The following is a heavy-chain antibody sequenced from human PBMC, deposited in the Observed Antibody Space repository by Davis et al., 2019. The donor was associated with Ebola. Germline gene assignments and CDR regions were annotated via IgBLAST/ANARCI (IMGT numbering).Heavy chain of an antibody. CDR2: INSDGSGT. D-gene: IGHD2-15*01. V-gene: IGHV3-74*01. Sequence: GESLKISCAASGFTFSSYWMHWVRQAPGKGLVWVSRINSDGSGTSYADSVKGRFTISRDNAKNTLYLQMNSLRAEDTAVYYCARRQAAATRYYYYYGMDVWGQGTTVTVSS. CDR3: ARRQAAATRYYYYYGMDV. J-gene: IGHJ6*02. CDR1: GFTFSSYW.